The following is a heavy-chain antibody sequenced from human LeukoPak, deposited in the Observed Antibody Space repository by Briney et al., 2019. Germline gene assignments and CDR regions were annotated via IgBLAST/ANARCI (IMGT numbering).Heavy chain of an antibody. CDR2: ISSSSSTI. V-gene: IGHV3-11*01. CDR1: GFAFSDYY. D-gene: IGHD1-26*01. CDR3: ARGSTNWDGFKGGFDP. Sequence: GGSLRLSCAASGFAFSDYYMNWIRQAPGKGLEWVSYISSSSSTIYYADSVKGRFTISRDNAKNSLYLQMNSLRAEDTAVYYCARGSTNWDGFKGGFDPWGQGTLVTVSS. J-gene: IGHJ5*02.